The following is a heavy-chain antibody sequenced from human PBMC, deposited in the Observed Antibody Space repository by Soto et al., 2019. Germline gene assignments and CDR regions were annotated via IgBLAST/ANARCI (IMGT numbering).Heavy chain of an antibody. CDR2: IVVGSGNT. D-gene: IGHD2-2*01. CDR1: GFTFTSSA. V-gene: IGHV1-58*01. CDR3: ARGGVVPAALDY. Sequence: SVKVSCKASGFTFTSSAVQWVRQARGQRLEWIGWIVVGSGNTNYNPSLKSRVTISVDTSKNQFSLKLSSVTAADTAVYYCARGGVVPAALDYWGQEPWSPSPQ. J-gene: IGHJ4*01.